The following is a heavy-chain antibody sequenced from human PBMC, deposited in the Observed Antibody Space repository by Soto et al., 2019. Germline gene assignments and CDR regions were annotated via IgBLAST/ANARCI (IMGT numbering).Heavy chain of an antibody. CDR1: GFSVTDHD. Sequence: GGSLRISCAACGFSVTDHDMTWVRKAPGKGLEWVSVLYTGGSAYYGDSVKGRFTISRDSSTNTLYLQMNSLKVGDTAFYFCARSFNDWTTYFDFWSEGTLVTVSS. V-gene: IGHV3-53*01. J-gene: IGHJ4*02. CDR3: ARSFNDWTTYFDF. CDR2: LYTGGSA. D-gene: IGHD3-9*01.